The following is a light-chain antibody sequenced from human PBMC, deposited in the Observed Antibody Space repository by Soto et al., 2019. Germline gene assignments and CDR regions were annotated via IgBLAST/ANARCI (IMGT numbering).Light chain of an antibody. CDR3: QKYNSAPLT. Sequence: DIQMTQSPSSLSASLGDRVTITCRANQAISVYLAWFQQQPGKVPKLLIYAASTLQSGVPSRFSGSGSGTDFTLTISSLQPEDIATYYCQKYNSAPLTFGGGTKVEI. CDR1: QAISVY. J-gene: IGKJ4*02. CDR2: AAS. V-gene: IGKV1-27*01.